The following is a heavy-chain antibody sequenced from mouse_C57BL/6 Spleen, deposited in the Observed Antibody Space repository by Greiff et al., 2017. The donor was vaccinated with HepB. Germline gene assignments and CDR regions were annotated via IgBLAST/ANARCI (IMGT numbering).Heavy chain of an antibody. J-gene: IGHJ4*01. CDR3: ARKAYYSNPFDAMDY. V-gene: IGHV1-22*01. CDR2: INPNNGGT. Sequence: EVQLQQSGPELVKPGASVKMSCKASGYTFTDYNMHWVKQSHGKSLEWIGYINPNNGGTSYNQKFKGKATLTVNKSSSTAYMELRSLTSEDSAVYYCARKAYYSNPFDAMDYWGQGTSVTVSS. CDR1: GYTFTDYN. D-gene: IGHD2-5*01.